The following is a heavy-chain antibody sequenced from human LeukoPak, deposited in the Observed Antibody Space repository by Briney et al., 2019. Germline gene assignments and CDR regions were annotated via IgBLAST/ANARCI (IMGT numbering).Heavy chain of an antibody. Sequence: GGSLRLSCAASGFTFSDYYMSWLRQAPGKGLEWVSYISSSSSYTNYADSVKGRFTISRDNAKNSLYLQMNSLRAEDTAVYYCARTPTSKGPVKNIVRFWFDPWGQGTLVTVSS. CDR3: ARTPTSKGPVKNIVRFWFDP. D-gene: IGHD2-8*01. V-gene: IGHV3-11*06. CDR2: ISSSSSYT. J-gene: IGHJ5*02. CDR1: GFTFSDYY.